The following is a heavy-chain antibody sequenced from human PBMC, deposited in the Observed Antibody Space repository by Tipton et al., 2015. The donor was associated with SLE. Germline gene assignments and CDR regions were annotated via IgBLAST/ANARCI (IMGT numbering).Heavy chain of an antibody. CDR3: ARDSTYYYYGMDV. D-gene: IGHD2/OR15-2a*01. CDR1: GYTFTSFD. CDR2: MNPNSGNT. Sequence: QSGPEVKKPGASVKVSCKASGYTFTSFDINWVRQAIGQGLEWMGWMNPNSGNTGYAQKFQGGVTMTRNTSISTAYMELSRLRSDDTAVYYCARDSTYYYYGMDVWGQGTTVTVSS. V-gene: IGHV1-8*01. J-gene: IGHJ6*02.